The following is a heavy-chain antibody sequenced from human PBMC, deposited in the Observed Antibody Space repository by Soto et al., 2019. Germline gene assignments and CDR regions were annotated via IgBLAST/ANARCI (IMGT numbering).Heavy chain of an antibody. CDR3: AKEYCSSTSCYPERYYYYYYYMDV. CDR2: ISYDGSNK. CDR1: GFTFSSYG. D-gene: IGHD2-2*01. V-gene: IGHV3-30*18. J-gene: IGHJ6*03. Sequence: GGSLRLSCAASGFTFSSYGMHWVRQAPGKGLEWVAVISYDGSNKYYADSVKGRFTISRDNSKNTLYLQMNSLRAEDTAAYYCAKEYCSSTSCYPERYYYYYYYMDVWGKGTTVTVSS.